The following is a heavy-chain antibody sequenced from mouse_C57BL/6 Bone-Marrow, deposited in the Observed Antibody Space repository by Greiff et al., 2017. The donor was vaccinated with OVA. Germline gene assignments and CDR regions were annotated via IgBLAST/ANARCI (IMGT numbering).Heavy chain of an antibody. CDR1: GYTFTSYG. CDR2: IYPRSGNT. Sequence: QVQLQQSGAELARPGASVKLSCKASGYTFTSYGISWVKQRTGQGLEWIGEIYPRSGNTYYNEKFKGKATLTADKSSSTAYMELRSLTSEDSAVYFCAGYYYGSSPYYYAMDYWGQGTSVTVSS. V-gene: IGHV1-81*01. CDR3: AGYYYGSSPYYYAMDY. D-gene: IGHD1-1*01. J-gene: IGHJ4*01.